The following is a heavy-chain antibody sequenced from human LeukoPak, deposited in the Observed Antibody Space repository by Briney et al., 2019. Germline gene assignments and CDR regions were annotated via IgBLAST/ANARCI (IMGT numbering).Heavy chain of an antibody. CDR1: GYTFTGYY. CDR2: INPYSGGT. Sequence: ASVKVSCKASGYTFTGYYMHWVRQAPGQGLEWMGRINPYSGGTNYAQKFQGRVTMTRDTSINTAYMDLSRLRSDDTAVYYCARGRNSVYYFNVVAPYYFDYWGQGTLVTVSS. D-gene: IGHD3-22*01. CDR3: ARGRNSVYYFNVVAPYYFDY. J-gene: IGHJ4*02. V-gene: IGHV1-2*06.